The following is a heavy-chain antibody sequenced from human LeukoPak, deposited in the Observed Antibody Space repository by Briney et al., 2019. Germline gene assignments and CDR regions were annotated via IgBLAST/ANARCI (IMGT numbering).Heavy chain of an antibody. J-gene: IGHJ6*02. CDR1: RHTYTSYS. CDR3: AREDYGMDV. Sequence: ASVKVSCKASRHTYTSYSILWVRQAPGHGVERVGWISAYNGNTNYAQKLKGRVTMTTDTSTSTAYMELRSLRSDDTAVYYCAREDYGMDVWGQGTTVTVSS. CDR2: ISAYNGNT. V-gene: IGHV1-18*01.